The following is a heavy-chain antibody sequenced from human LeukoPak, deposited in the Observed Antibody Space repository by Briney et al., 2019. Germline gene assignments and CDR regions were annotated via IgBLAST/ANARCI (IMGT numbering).Heavy chain of an antibody. V-gene: IGHV3-21*01. D-gene: IGHD6-13*01. CDR2: ISSSSSYI. J-gene: IGHJ6*03. CDR1: GFTFSSYS. Sequence: GGSLRLSCAASGFTFSSYSMNWVRQAPGKGLEWVSSISSSSSYIYYADSVKGRFTISRDNAKNSLYLQMNSLRAEDTAVYYCARDGPILGWAAAGQTYYYYYMDVWGKGTTVTVSS. CDR3: ARDGPILGWAAAGQTYYYYYMDV.